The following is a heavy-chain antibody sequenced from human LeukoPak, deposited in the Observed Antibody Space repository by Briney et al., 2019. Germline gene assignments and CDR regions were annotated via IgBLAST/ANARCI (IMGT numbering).Heavy chain of an antibody. CDR1: GFTFSSYG. V-gene: IGHV3-33*01. CDR3: ARAGYCSGGSCYGSDY. Sequence: GGSLRLSCAASGFTFSSYGMHWVRQAPGKGLEWVAAIWYDGSIQYYADSVTGRFTISRDNSKNTLYLQMDSLRAEDTAVYYCARAGYCSGGSCYGSDYWGQGTLVSVSS. CDR2: IWYDGSIQ. J-gene: IGHJ4*02. D-gene: IGHD2-15*01.